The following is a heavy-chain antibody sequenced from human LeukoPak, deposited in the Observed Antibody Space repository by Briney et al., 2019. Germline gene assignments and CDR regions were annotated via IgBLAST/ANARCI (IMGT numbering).Heavy chain of an antibody. CDR3: ARVEGRGY. J-gene: IGHJ4*02. CDR1: GYTFTSYA. V-gene: IGHV7-4-1*02. CDR2: INTNSGNA. Sequence: ASVKVSCKASGYTFTSYAMHWVRQAPGQGLEWMGWINTNSGNAKYAQGFTGRFVFSLDTSVSTAYLQINSLEVEDTAIYYCARVEGRGYWSQGTLLTVSS.